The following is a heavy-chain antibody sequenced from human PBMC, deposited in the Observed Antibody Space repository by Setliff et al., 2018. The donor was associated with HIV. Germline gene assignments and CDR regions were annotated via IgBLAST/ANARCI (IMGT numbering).Heavy chain of an antibody. D-gene: IGHD2-15*01. CDR2: IYTSGST. Sequence: SETLSLTCTVSGYSISSGYYWSWIRQPAGKGLEWIGHIYTSGSTNYNPSLKSRVTISVDTSKNQFSLRLTSVTAADTAVYYCARDLRSGGSYYFDYWGQGTLVTVSS. CDR3: ARDLRSGGSYYFDY. J-gene: IGHJ4*02. CDR1: GYSISSGYY. V-gene: IGHV4-61*09.